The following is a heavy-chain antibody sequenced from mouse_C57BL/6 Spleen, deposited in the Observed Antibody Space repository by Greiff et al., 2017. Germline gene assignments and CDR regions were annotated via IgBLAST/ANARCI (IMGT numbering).Heavy chain of an antibody. CDR3: ARYYYCSRSWFAY. V-gene: IGHV1-77*01. D-gene: IGHD1-1*01. Sequence: VQLQQSGAELVKPGASVKISCKASGYTFTDYYINWVKQRPGQGLEWLGKIGPGSGSTYYNEKLKGKSTLTADKSSRPAYMQLSSLTSEDSAIFFCARYYYCSRSWFAYWGQGTLVTVSA. J-gene: IGHJ3*01. CDR2: IGPGSGST. CDR1: GYTFTDYY.